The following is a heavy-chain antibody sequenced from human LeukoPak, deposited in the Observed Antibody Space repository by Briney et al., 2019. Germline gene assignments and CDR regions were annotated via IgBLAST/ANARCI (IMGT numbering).Heavy chain of an antibody. J-gene: IGHJ4*02. CDR2: IWYDGSNK. V-gene: IGHV3-33*01. CDR1: GFTFSSYG. Sequence: GGSLRLPCAASGFTFSSYGMHWVRQAPGKGLEWVAVIWYDGSNKYYADSVKGRFTISRDNSKNTLYLQMNSLRAEDTAVYYCARDPDYYDSSGYIDYWGQGTLVTVSS. D-gene: IGHD3-22*01. CDR3: ARDPDYYDSSGYIDY.